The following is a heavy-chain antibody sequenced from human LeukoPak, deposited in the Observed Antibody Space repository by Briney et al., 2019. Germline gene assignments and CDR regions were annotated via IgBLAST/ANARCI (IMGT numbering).Heavy chain of an antibody. D-gene: IGHD5-12*01. J-gene: IGHJ6*02. Sequence: PSGTLSLTCAVSGGFISSSNWWSWVRPPPGKGLEWIGEIYHSGSTNYNPSLKSRVTISVDKSKNQFSLKLSSVTAADTAVYYCARSGYDWAEGYYGMDVWGQGTTVTVSS. V-gene: IGHV4-4*02. CDR3: ARSGYDWAEGYYGMDV. CDR1: GGFISSSNW. CDR2: IYHSGST.